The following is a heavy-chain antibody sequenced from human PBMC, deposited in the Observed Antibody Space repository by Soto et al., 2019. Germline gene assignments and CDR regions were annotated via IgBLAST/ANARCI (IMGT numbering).Heavy chain of an antibody. CDR2: IYYSGST. D-gene: IGHD5-12*01. Sequence: PSETLSLTCTVSGGSISSSSYYWGWIRQPPGKGLEWIGSIYYSGSTYYNPSLKSRVTISVDTSKNQFSLKLSSVTAADTAVYYCARHGVEMATITRFDYWGQGTLVTVSS. J-gene: IGHJ4*02. V-gene: IGHV4-39*01. CDR3: ARHGVEMATITRFDY. CDR1: GGSISSSSYY.